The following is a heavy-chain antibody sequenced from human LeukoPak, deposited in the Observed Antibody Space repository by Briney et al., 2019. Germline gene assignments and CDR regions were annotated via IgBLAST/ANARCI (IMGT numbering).Heavy chain of an antibody. CDR2: IYTSGST. Sequence: SETLSLTCTVSGGSISNYYWSWVRQPAGKGLEWIGRIYTSGSTNYNPSLKSRVTISVDTSKNQFSLKLNSVTAADTAVYYCARTWDYWGQGTLVTVSS. J-gene: IGHJ4*02. CDR3: ARTWDY. CDR1: GGSISNYY. V-gene: IGHV4-4*07.